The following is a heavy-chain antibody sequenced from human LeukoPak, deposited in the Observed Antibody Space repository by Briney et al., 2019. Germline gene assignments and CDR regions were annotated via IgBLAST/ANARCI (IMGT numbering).Heavy chain of an antibody. Sequence: GGSLRLSCVASGFTFTNYSLNWVRQAPGKGLEWVSSITGWSAYIHYAESVKGRFTVTRDNAKNSLYLQMNSLRADDTAVYYFARVDSGSYFGHWGQGTLVTVSS. CDR2: ITGWSAYI. V-gene: IGHV3-21*01. CDR1: GFTFTNYS. D-gene: IGHD1-26*01. J-gene: IGHJ4*02. CDR3: ARVDSGSYFGH.